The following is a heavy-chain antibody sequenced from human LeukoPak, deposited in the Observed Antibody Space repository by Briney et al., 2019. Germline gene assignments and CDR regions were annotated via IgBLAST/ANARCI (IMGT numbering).Heavy chain of an antibody. Sequence: ASVKVSCKASGYTFTNYVISWVRQVPGQGLECMGWISAFNRNTNYPQKFQGRVTVTIDTSTNTAYVELRSLRSDDTAVYYCARSSGSYLPYFLDSWGQGTLVTVSS. D-gene: IGHD1-26*01. CDR2: ISAFNRNT. J-gene: IGHJ4*02. CDR1: GYTFTNYV. V-gene: IGHV1-18*01. CDR3: ARSSGSYLPYFLDS.